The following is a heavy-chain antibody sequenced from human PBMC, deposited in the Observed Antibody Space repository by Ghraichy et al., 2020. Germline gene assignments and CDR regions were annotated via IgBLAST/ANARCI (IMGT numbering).Heavy chain of an antibody. V-gene: IGHV1-2*02. CDR2: INPYSSGT. CDR3: ARGPKWELRKWDFFDP. J-gene: IGHJ5*02. D-gene: IGHD1-26*01. CDR1: GYTFADNY. Sequence: ASVKVSCKASGYTFADNYIHWVRQAPGQGLEWMGWINPYSSGTNYAQTFQGRVTLTRDTSINTAYMELSRLTSDDTAVYYCARGPKWELRKWDFFDPWGQGALLTVSS.